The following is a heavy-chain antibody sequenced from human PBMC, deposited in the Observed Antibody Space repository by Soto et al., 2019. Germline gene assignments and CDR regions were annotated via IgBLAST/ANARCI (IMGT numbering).Heavy chain of an antibody. V-gene: IGHV4-30-4*01. J-gene: IGHJ4*02. D-gene: IGHD6-19*01. Sequence: QVQLQESGPGLVRPSETLSLTCTVSGDSIGSGDYWWSWIRQSPVKDLEWIGYISYSGSTYYSPSLRSRVPISVDTSKNQFSVKMTSVTASDTAVYYCARAVAGWYYDSWGQGTLVTVSS. CDR3: ARAVAGWYYDS. CDR1: GDSIGSGDYW. CDR2: ISYSGST.